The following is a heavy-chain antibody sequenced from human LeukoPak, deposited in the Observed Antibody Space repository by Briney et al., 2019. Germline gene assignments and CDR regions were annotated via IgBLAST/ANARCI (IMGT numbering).Heavy chain of an antibody. V-gene: IGHV3-7*01. D-gene: IGHD6-19*01. CDR2: IKQDGSET. J-gene: IGHJ4*02. Sequence: GGSLRLSCAASRFTLSNYCMSWVRQAPGKGLEWVANIKQDGSETFYGDSVKGRFTISRDNAKNSLSLQMNSLRAEDTAVYYCARQRGSGCLDYWGQGTLVTVSS. CDR1: RFTLSNYC. CDR3: ARQRGSGCLDY.